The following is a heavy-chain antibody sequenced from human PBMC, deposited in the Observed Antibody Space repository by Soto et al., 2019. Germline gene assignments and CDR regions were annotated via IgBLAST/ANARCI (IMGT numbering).Heavy chain of an antibody. V-gene: IGHV3-64D*06. CDR2: ISNNGGST. Sequence: GGSLRLSCSALGFTFSSYAVHWVRQAPGKGLQYVSSISNNGGSTYYADSVKGRFTISRDNSKNTLYLQMSSLRVEDTAVYYCVKDRYIDYWGQGTLVTVSS. J-gene: IGHJ4*02. CDR1: GFTFSSYA. CDR3: VKDRYIDY.